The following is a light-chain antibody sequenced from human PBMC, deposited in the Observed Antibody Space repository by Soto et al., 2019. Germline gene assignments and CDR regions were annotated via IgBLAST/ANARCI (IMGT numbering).Light chain of an antibody. CDR1: QNIASY. J-gene: IGKJ1*01. Sequence: DIQMTQSPSSLSASVGDRVTITCRASQNIASYLNWYQQRPGKAPELLIYAASSLQSGVPLRFSGSGSGTEFTLTCDSLQPEDFASYYCQQNFNVPRTFGQGTKVEI. V-gene: IGKV1-39*01. CDR2: AAS. CDR3: QQNFNVPRT.